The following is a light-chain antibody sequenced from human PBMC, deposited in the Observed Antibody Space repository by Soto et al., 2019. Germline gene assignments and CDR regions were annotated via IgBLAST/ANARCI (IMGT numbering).Light chain of an antibody. CDR2: SAS. CDR3: QQFNNWPPLT. V-gene: IGKV3-15*01. J-gene: IGKJ4*01. Sequence: EVVMTQSPATLSVSPGERATLSCRASQFVSTNLAWYQQKPCQAPRLLIYSASTRATGIPARFSGSGSGTEFTLIISSLQSEDSAVYYCQQFNNWPPLTFGGGTKVEIK. CDR1: QFVSTN.